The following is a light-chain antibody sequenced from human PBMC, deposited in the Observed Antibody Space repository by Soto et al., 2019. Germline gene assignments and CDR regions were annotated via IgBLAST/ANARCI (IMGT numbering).Light chain of an antibody. CDR2: AAS. Sequence: DIQMTQSPSSLSASVGDRVTLTCRASQTISSYLNWYQHKPGKAPKLLISAASTLQSGVPSRFSGSVSGADFALTVSNLQPADSATYYCQQTYNPPWTFGQGTKVEIK. CDR3: QQTYNPPWT. CDR1: QTISSY. V-gene: IGKV1-39*01. J-gene: IGKJ1*01.